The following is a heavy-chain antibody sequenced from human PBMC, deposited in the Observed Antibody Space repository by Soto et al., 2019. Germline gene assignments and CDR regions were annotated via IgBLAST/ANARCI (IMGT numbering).Heavy chain of an antibody. CDR1: GGSISSSSYY. V-gene: IGHV4-39*01. CDR3: ARRNYVILTDHDAVDI. D-gene: IGHD3-9*01. CDR2: SYYSGST. Sequence: SETLSLTCSVSGGSISSSSYYWGWIRQPPGKGLEWIGSSYYSGSTYYNPSLKSRGTISVDTSKNQFSLKLSSVTAADKAVFYWARRNYVILTDHDAVDIWGQGTMVTLSS. J-gene: IGHJ3*02.